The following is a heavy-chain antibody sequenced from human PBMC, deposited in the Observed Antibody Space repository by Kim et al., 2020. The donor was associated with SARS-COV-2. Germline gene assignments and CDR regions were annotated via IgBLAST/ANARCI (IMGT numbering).Heavy chain of an antibody. V-gene: IGHV4-34*01. D-gene: IGHD4-17*01. Sequence: NDTPSRKSRVTISVDTSKNQFSLKLSSVTAADTAVYYCARGMTTVTTYNYWGQGTLVTVSS. J-gene: IGHJ4*02. CDR3: ARGMTTVTTYNY.